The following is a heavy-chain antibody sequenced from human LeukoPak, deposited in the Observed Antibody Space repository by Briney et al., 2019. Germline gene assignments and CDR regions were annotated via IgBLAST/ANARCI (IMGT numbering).Heavy chain of an antibody. D-gene: IGHD3-10*01. J-gene: IGHJ4*02. CDR3: AKPAGGFDY. CDR1: GFTFSTFA. V-gene: IGHV3-23*01. Sequence: GGSLRLSCAASGFTFSTFAMIWVRQPPGKGLEWVSSIFPSGGEIHYTDSVRGRFTISRDNSKSTLSLQMNSLRAEDTAVYYCAKPAGGFDYWGQGTLVTVSS. CDR2: IFPSGGEI.